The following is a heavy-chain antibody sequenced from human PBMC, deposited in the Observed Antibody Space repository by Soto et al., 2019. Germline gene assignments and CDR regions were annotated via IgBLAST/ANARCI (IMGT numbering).Heavy chain of an antibody. Sequence: PSETLSLTCIVSGDSVTTGSYFWSWIRQPPGKGLEWIGYIQASGNTNYTPSLKSRVYISLDTSKNQFSLMLTSVTAADTAIYYCMRTNSRGHWAAWYSGQGTLVTVSS. D-gene: IGHD3-22*01. V-gene: IGHV4-61*01. CDR1: GDSVTTGSYF. CDR2: IQASGNT. CDR3: MRTNSRGHWAAWY. J-gene: IGHJ4*02.